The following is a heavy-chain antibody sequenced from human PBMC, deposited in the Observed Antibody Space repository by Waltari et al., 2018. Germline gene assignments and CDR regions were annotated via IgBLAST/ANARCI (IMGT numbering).Heavy chain of an antibody. J-gene: IGHJ3*02. CDR2: INHSGST. Sequence: QVQLQQWGAGLLKPSETLSLTCAVYGGSFSGYYWSWIRQPPGKGLEWIGEINHSGSTNCNPSLKSRVTISVDTSKNQFSLKLSSVTAADTAVYYCAREPGGYCSGGSCNSKGAFDIWGQGTMVTVSS. CDR1: GGSFSGYY. CDR3: AREPGGYCSGGSCNSKGAFDI. D-gene: IGHD2-15*01. V-gene: IGHV4-34*01.